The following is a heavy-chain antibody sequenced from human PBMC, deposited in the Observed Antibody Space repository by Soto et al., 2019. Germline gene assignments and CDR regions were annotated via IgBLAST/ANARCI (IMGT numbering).Heavy chain of an antibody. D-gene: IGHD6-6*01. CDR2: VCYRGTT. CDR3: ARQGEHSSSYLFDS. V-gene: IGHV4-39*01. Sequence: SETLSLTCTVSGDSIDTSSYCWGWIRQPPGKGLEWIGSVCYRGTTYYNPSLKSRLTISVDTSKRQFSLKLSSVTAADTAVFYCARQGEHSSSYLFDSWGQGTPAPVSS. CDR1: GDSIDTSSYC. J-gene: IGHJ4*02.